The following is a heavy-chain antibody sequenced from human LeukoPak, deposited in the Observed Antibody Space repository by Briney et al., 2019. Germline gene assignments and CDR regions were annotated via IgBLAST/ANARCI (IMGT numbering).Heavy chain of an antibody. J-gene: IGHJ5*02. D-gene: IGHD1-1*01. CDR3: ARSMSGNWEAPNWFDP. CDR1: GDSISRNTYF. V-gene: IGHV4-39*01. Sequence: SETLSLTCSVSGDSISRNTYFWGWIRQPPGKGLEWIGNIFYSGTPYYNPSFKSRVTMSIDTSKNQFSLRLNSLTATDTAVYYCARSMSGNWEAPNWFDPWGQGTLVIVSS. CDR2: IFYSGTP.